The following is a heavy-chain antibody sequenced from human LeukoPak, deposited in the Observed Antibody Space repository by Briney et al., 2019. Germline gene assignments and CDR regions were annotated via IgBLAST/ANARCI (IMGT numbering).Heavy chain of an antibody. J-gene: IGHJ4*02. CDR3: ARALGRDY. V-gene: IGHV4-34*01. D-gene: IGHD7-27*01. CDR2: INHSGST. Sequence: PSETLSLTCAVYGGSFSGYYWSWIRQPPGKGLEWIGEINHSGSTNYNPSLKSRVTISVDTSKNQFSLKLSSVTAADTAVYYCARALGRDYWGQGTLVTV. CDR1: GGSFSGYY.